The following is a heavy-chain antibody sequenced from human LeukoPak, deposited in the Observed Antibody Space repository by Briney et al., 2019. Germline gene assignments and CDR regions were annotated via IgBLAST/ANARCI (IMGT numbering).Heavy chain of an antibody. CDR3: ARGGVYSSSDRSPFDY. J-gene: IGHJ4*02. CDR1: GGTFSSYA. Sequence: GASVKVSCKASGGTFSSYAISWVRQAPGQGLEWIGGIIPIFGTANYAQKFQGRVTITTDESMSTAYMELSSLRSEDTAVYYCARGGVYSSSDRSPFDYWGQGTLVTVSS. CDR2: IIPIFGTA. D-gene: IGHD6-6*01. V-gene: IGHV1-69*05.